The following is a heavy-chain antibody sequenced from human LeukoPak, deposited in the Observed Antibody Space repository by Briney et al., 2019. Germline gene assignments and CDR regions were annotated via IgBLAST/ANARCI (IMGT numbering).Heavy chain of an antibody. CDR2: IYYSGNT. J-gene: IGHJ4*02. CDR1: GVSISSSNSY. Sequence: SETLSLTCTVSGVSISSSNSYWGWIRQPPGKGLEWIGSIYYSGNTYYNASLKSRVTISVDTSKNQFSLKLSSVTAADTAVYYCARVRVPAAIFDYWGQGTLVTVSS. V-gene: IGHV4-39*07. D-gene: IGHD2-2*01. CDR3: ARVRVPAAIFDY.